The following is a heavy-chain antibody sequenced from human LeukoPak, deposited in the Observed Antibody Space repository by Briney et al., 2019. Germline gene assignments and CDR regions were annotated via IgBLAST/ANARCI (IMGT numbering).Heavy chain of an antibody. V-gene: IGHV4-38-2*02. CDR2: VDHSGGT. CDR1: GYSLSSGYY. Sequence: SETLSLTCTVSGYSLSSGYYWGWIRQPPGKGLEWIGSVDHSGGTYYNPSLRSRVSISIDTSKNQFSLKLSSVTAADTAVYYCARARYYYGSGSYLPSSLDYWGQGTLVTVSS. CDR3: ARARYYYGSGSYLPSSLDY. D-gene: IGHD3-10*01. J-gene: IGHJ4*02.